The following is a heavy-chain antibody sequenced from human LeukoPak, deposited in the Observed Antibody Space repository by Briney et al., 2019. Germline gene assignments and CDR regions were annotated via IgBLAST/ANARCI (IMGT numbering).Heavy chain of an antibody. CDR2: IWYDGSNK. V-gene: IGHV3-33*01. CDR1: GFTFSSYG. CDR3: AREGSAYCGGDCYSDAFDI. J-gene: IGHJ3*02. Sequence: GRSLRLSCAASGFTFSSYGMHWVRQAPGKGLEWEAVIWYDGSNKYYADSVKGRFTISRDNSKNTLYLQMNSLRAEDTAVYYCAREGSAYCGGDCYSDAFDIWGQGTMVTVSS. D-gene: IGHD2-21*02.